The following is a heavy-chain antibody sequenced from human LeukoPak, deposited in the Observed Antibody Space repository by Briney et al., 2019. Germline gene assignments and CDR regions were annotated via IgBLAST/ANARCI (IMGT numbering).Heavy chain of an antibody. CDR3: AIIGSAMVRGVDAFDI. Sequence: QPGGSLRLSCAASGFTFDDYAMHWVRQAPGKGLEWVSGISWNSGSIGYADSVKGRFTISRDNAKNSLYLQMNSLRAEDTALYHCAIIGSAMVRGVDAFDIWGQGTMVTVSS. V-gene: IGHV3-9*01. J-gene: IGHJ3*02. CDR2: ISWNSGSI. D-gene: IGHD3-10*01. CDR1: GFTFDDYA.